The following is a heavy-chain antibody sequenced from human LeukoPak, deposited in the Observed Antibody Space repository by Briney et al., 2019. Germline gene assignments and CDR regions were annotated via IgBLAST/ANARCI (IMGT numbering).Heavy chain of an antibody. CDR1: GGSISSSSYY. CDR2: IYYSGST. Sequence: PSETLSLTCTVSGGSISSSSYYWGWIRQPPGKGLEWIGSIYYSGSTYYNPSLKSRVTISVDTSKNQFSLKLSSVTAADTAVYYCARDAVLAAAGLYYFDYWGQGTLVTVSS. CDR3: ARDAVLAAAGLYYFDY. D-gene: IGHD6-13*01. V-gene: IGHV4-39*07. J-gene: IGHJ4*02.